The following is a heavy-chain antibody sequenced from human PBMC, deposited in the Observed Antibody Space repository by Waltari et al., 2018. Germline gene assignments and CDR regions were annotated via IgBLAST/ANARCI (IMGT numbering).Heavy chain of an antibody. CDR3: ARGSRAAGLPNDY. D-gene: IGHD3-16*01. CDR1: GGSFSGYY. J-gene: IGHJ4*02. V-gene: IGHV4-34*01. Sequence: QVQLQQWGAGLLKPSETLSLTCAVYGGSFSGYYWSWIRQPPGKGLEWIGEINHSGSTNYNPSLKSRVTISVDTSKNQFSLKLSSVTAADTAVYYCARGSRAAGLPNDYWGQGTLVTVSS. CDR2: INHSGST.